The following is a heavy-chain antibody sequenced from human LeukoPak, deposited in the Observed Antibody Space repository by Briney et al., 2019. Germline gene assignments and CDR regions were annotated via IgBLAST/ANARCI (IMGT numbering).Heavy chain of an antibody. CDR1: GGSISSGAYY. CDR3: ARWVVPAAASGLSNWSDP. V-gene: IGHV4-31*03. Sequence: PSQTLSLTCTVSGGSISSGAYYWSWIRQHPGKGLEWIGYIYYTGSTYYNPSLKSRLTISVDTSKNQFSLRLSSVTAADTAVYYCARWVVPAAASGLSNWSDPWGQGTLVTVSS. J-gene: IGHJ5*02. CDR2: IYYTGST. D-gene: IGHD2-2*01.